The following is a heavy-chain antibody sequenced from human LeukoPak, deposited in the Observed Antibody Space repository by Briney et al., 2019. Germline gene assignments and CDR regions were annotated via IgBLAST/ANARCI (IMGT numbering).Heavy chain of an antibody. D-gene: IGHD1-1*01. CDR3: AKDRLTATSTVRFDP. J-gene: IGHJ5*02. CDR1: GFTFSDYY. V-gene: IGHV3-11*01. CDR2: ISSSDTTI. Sequence: GGSLRLSCAASGFTFSDYYMSWIRQAPGKGLEWVSSISSSDTTIYYADSVKGRFTISRDNAKNSLYLQMNSLRAEDTAVYYCAKDRLTATSTVRFDPWGQGTLVTVSS.